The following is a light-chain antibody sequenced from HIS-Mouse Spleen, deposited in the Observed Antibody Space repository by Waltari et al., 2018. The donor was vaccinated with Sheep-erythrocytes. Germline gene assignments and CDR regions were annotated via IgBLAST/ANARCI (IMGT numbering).Light chain of an antibody. CDR2: DVS. CDR1: SSDVGVYNY. Sequence: QSALTQPRSVSGSPGQSVTISCTGTSSDVGVYNYVSWYQQHPGKAPKLMIYDVSKRPSGVPDLFSGSKSGNTASLTISGLQAEDEADYYCCSYAGSYNHVFATGTKVTVL. CDR3: CSYAGSYNHV. V-gene: IGLV2-11*01. J-gene: IGLJ1*01.